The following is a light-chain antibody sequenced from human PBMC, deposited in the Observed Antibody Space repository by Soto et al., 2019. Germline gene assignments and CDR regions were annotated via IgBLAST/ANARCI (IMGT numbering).Light chain of an antibody. CDR3: QQYGSSPA. J-gene: IGKJ4*01. Sequence: EIVLTQSPGTLSLSPGERATLSCRASQSVSSSYLAWYQQKPGQAPRLLIYVASSRATGIPDRFSGSGSWIDFTLTISRLEPEDFALYYCQQYGSSPAFGGGTKVEIK. V-gene: IGKV3-20*01. CDR1: QSVSSSY. CDR2: VAS.